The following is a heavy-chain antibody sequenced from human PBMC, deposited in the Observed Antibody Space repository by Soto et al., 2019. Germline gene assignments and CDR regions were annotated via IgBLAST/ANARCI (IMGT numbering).Heavy chain of an antibody. CDR1: GIPVSNVW. V-gene: IGHV3-15*01. CDR2: IKSKADGSTK. Sequence: GGSLRLSCSASGIPVSNVWMTWVRQAPGKGLEWVGRIKSKADGSTKEYGTPVKDRFIISRDDSKNTVDLQMHALRTEDTAFYYCATPRLGIHGYSFWGHVALFTASS. CDR3: ATPRLGIHGYSF. J-gene: IGHJ4*01. D-gene: IGHD5-18*01.